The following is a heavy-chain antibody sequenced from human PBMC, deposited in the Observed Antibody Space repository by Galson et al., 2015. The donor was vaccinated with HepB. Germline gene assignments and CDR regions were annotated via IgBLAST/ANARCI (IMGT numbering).Heavy chain of an antibody. CDR3: ARVPVVLRSLEWLPRFDP. Sequence: SVKVSCKASGYTFTGYSLHWVRQAPGQRLEWMGWINAGNGNLRYSQKFQGRVTITRDTSASTAYMELSSLRSEDTAVYYCARVPVVLRSLEWLPRFDPWGQGTLVTVSS. V-gene: IGHV1-3*01. CDR1: GYTFTGYS. J-gene: IGHJ5*02. CDR2: INAGNGNL. D-gene: IGHD3-3*01.